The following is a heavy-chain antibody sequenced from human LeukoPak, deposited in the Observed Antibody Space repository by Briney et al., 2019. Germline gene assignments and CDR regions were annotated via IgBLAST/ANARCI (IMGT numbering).Heavy chain of an antibody. V-gene: IGHV3-23*01. J-gene: IGHJ4*02. Sequence: GGSLRLSCAASGFTFSSYAMSWVCQAPGKGLEWVSAISGSGGSTYYADSVKGRFTISRDNSKNTLYLQMNSLRAEDTAVYYCAKGHYYDSSGYSHFDYWGQGTLVTVSS. CDR3: AKGHYYDSSGYSHFDY. CDR1: GFTFSSYA. D-gene: IGHD3-22*01. CDR2: ISGSGGST.